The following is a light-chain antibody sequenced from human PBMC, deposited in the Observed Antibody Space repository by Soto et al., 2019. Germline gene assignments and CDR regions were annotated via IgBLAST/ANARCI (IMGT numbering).Light chain of an antibody. CDR1: SSDVGGYNY. CDR2: DVS. CDR3: GSYYV. V-gene: IGLV2-14*01. Sequence: QSALTQPASVSGSPGQSITISCTGTSSDVGGYNYVSWYQQHPGKAPKLMIYDVSNRPSGVSNRFSGSKSGNTASLTISGLQAEDEADYYCGSYYVFGTGTKLTVL. J-gene: IGLJ1*01.